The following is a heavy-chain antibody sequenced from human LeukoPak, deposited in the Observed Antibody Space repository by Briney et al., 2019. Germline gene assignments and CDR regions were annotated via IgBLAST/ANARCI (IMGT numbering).Heavy chain of an antibody. CDR2: INPNSSGT. CDR3: ARGWTARKYCGGGSCYPIDMNWFDP. V-gene: IGHV1-2*02. Sequence: ASVKVSCKASGYTFTGYYMHWVRQAPGQGLEWMGWINPNSSGTNYAQNFQGRVTMTRVTSISTAYMELSMLRSDDTAVYYCARGWTARKYCGGGSCYPIDMNWFDPWGQGTLVTVSS. CDR1: GYTFTGYY. D-gene: IGHD2-15*01. J-gene: IGHJ5*02.